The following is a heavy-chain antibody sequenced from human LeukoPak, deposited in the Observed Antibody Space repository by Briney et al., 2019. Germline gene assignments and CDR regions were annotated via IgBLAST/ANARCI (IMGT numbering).Heavy chain of an antibody. V-gene: IGHV4-31*03. CDR3: ARSHLDSSGYYYFDY. D-gene: IGHD3-22*01. J-gene: IGHJ4*02. Sequence: PSQTLSLTCTVSGGSISSGGYYWSWIRQHPGKVLELNEYIYYSGSTSYNPSLKSRVTISVDTSQNQCSLKLSSVTAADTAVYYCARSHLDSSGYYYFDYWGQGTLVTVSS. CDR2: IYYSGST. CDR1: GGSISSGGYY.